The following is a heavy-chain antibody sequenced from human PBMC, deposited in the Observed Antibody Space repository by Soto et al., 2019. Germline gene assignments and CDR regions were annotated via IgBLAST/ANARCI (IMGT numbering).Heavy chain of an antibody. D-gene: IGHD2-15*01. CDR3: PRLVVAGITYYFAS. Sequence: QITLKESGPTLVKPTQTLTLTCTFSGFSLSSSGVGVGWIRQPPGKALEWLTFIYWDDDKRYSPSLKSRLTITKDTSNNQVVLTLTNMDPVDTSPYYCPRLVVAGITYYFASWGQGTLLTVSS. V-gene: IGHV2-5*02. J-gene: IGHJ4*02. CDR2: IYWDDDK. CDR1: GFSLSSSGVG.